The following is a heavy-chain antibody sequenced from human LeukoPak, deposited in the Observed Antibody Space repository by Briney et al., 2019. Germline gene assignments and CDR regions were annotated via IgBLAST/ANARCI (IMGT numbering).Heavy chain of an antibody. J-gene: IGHJ6*04. CDR3: ARGNQRGYSGLGGGDV. CDR2: INPNSGGT. CDR1: GYTFTGYY. V-gene: IGHV1-2*02. D-gene: IGHD5-12*01. Sequence: GASVKVSCKASGYTFTGYYMHWVRQAPGQGLEWMGWINPNSGGTNYAQKFQGRVTMTRDTSISTAYMELSRLRSDDTAVYYCARGNQRGYSGLGGGDVWGKGTTVTISS.